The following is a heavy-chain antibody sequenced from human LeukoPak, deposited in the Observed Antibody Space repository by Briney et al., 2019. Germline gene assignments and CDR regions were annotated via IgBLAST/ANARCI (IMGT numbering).Heavy chain of an antibody. CDR3: ATRSALDYYLDV. V-gene: IGHV4-39*07. D-gene: IGHD6-6*01. CDR2: IYYSGST. CDR1: GGSISSSSYY. Sequence: PSETLSLTCTVSGGSISSSSYYWGWIREPPGKGLEWIGSIYYSGSTYYNPSLKSRVTISVDTSKTQFSLKLSSVTAADTAVYYCATRSALDYYLDVWGKGTTVTVSS. J-gene: IGHJ6*03.